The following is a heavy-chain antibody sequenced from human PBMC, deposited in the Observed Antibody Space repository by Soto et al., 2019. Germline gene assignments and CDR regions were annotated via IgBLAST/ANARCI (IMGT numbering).Heavy chain of an antibody. CDR1: GYTFTSYD. CDR3: ARGTYYDGSGRKNWFAP. D-gene: IGHD3-10*01. V-gene: IGHV1-8*01. J-gene: IGHJ5*02. CDR2: MNPNSGNT. Sequence: ASVKVSCKASGYTFTSYDINWVRQATGQGLEWMGWMNPNSGNTGYAQKFQGRVTMTRNTSISTAYMELSSLRSEDTAVYYCARGTYYDGSGRKNWFAPWGQGTLVTVSS.